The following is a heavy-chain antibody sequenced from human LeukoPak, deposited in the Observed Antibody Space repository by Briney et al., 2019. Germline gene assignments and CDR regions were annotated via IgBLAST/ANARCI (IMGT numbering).Heavy chain of an antibody. D-gene: IGHD3-3*01. V-gene: IGHV4-39*07. J-gene: IGHJ3*02. CDR2: IYTSGST. Sequence: SETLSLTCTVSGGSISSSSYYWGWIRQPPGKGLEWIGRIYTSGSTNYNPSLKSRVTMSVDTSKNQFSLKLSSVTAADTAVYYCARTIFGAFDIWGQGTMVTVSS. CDR1: GGSISSSSYY. CDR3: ARTIFGAFDI.